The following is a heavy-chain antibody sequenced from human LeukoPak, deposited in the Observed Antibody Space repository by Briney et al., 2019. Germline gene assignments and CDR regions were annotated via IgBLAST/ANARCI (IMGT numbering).Heavy chain of an antibody. CDR2: IYNSGTT. Sequence: SETLSLTCTVSGGSISTYYWSWIRQPPGKGLEWIGYIYNSGTTTPHPSLKSRVTISVDPSKHQFSLRLTSVTAADTALYYCARHGGSGSFDYWGQGTLVTVSS. J-gene: IGHJ4*02. CDR1: GGSISTYY. CDR3: ARHGGSGSFDY. D-gene: IGHD3-3*01. V-gene: IGHV4-59*08.